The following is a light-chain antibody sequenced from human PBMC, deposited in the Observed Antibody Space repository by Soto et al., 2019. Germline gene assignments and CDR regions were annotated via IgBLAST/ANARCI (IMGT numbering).Light chain of an antibody. CDR2: AAS. CDR3: QQVNSYPHT. Sequence: DIQLTQYPSFLSASAGDRVTITCRASQGISSYLAWYQQKPGKAPKLLIYAASTLQSGVPSRFSGSGSGTEFTLTISSLQPEDFATYYCQQVNSYPHTFGQGTKLEIK. V-gene: IGKV1-9*01. J-gene: IGKJ2*01. CDR1: QGISSY.